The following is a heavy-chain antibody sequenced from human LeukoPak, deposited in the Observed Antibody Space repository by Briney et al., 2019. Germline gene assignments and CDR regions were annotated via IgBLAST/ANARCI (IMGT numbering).Heavy chain of an antibody. J-gene: IGHJ6*03. CDR1: GYTFTGYY. CDR3: ARVGGIAAAGTENYYYYYYMDV. Sequence: ASVKVSCKASGYTFTGYYMHWVRQAPGQGLEWMGWINPNSGGTNYAQKFRGRVTMTRDTSISTAYMELSRLRSDDTAVYYCARVGGIAAAGTENYYYYYYMDVWGKGTTVTVSS. D-gene: IGHD6-13*01. V-gene: IGHV1-2*02. CDR2: INPNSGGT.